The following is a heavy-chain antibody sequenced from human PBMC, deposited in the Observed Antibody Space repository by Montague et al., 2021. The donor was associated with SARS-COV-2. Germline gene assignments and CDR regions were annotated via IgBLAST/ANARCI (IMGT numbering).Heavy chain of an antibody. Sequence: SETLSLTCTVSGDSIRSSRYFWSWVRQPPGKGLEWIGYIFYTGSANYNPSLKSRVTISVDTSNNQFSLKLKSMSAADAAVYYCARVGNYLGVYWGQGILVTVSS. D-gene: IGHD3-10*01. CDR2: IFYTGSA. J-gene: IGHJ4*02. CDR1: GDSIRSSRYF. CDR3: ARVGNYLGVY. V-gene: IGHV4-61*01.